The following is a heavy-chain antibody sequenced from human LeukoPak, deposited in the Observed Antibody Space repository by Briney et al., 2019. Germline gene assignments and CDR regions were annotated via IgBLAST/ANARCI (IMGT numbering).Heavy chain of an antibody. J-gene: IGHJ4*02. Sequence: PGGSLRLSRVVSGFTFSSYAMSWVRQAPGKGLEWVSAIRGSGGSTYYADSVKGRFTISRDNSKNTLYLQMNSLRAENTAVYYCAIDRRNTTMVSYYFDYWGQGTLVTVSS. CDR1: GFTFSSYA. CDR3: AIDRRNTTMVSYYFDY. V-gene: IGHV3-23*01. D-gene: IGHD5-18*01. CDR2: IRGSGGST.